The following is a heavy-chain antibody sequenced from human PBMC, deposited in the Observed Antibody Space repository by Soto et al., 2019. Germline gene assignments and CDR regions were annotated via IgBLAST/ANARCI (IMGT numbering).Heavy chain of an antibody. CDR1: GFTFSNYW. J-gene: IGHJ6*03. Sequence: GGSLRLSCAASGFTFSNYWMQWIRQGPGKGLEWVSRIKSDGSSTSHADSVKGRFTISRDNAKNTLYLQMNSLRAEDTGVYYCARDRNYYYLDVWGKGTTVTVSS. CDR3: ARDRNYYYLDV. V-gene: IGHV3-74*01. CDR2: IKSDGSST.